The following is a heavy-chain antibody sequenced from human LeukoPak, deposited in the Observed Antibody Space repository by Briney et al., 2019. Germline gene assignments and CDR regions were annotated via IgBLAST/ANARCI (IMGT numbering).Heavy chain of an antibody. D-gene: IGHD4/OR15-4a*01. Sequence: PGRSLTLSCAASAFTVSSYAIQWDRQAPGKGPEWVAVISYDGRDKHHADSVKGRFTISRDNSKNTLYLQMNSLRADDAAVYFCAKDGAQIATYYFGHWAQGTLVTVSS. CDR3: AKDGAQIATYYFGH. J-gene: IGHJ4*02. CDR1: AFTVSSYA. V-gene: IGHV3-30*04. CDR2: ISYDGRDK.